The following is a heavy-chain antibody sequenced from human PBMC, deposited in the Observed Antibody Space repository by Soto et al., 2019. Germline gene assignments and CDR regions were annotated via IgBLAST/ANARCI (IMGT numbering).Heavy chain of an antibody. J-gene: IGHJ5*02. D-gene: IGHD2-2*02. CDR3: TRGGPYTYWHRFDP. V-gene: IGHV1-69*01. CDR1: GGTFSTYD. Sequence: QVQLEQSGAEVKKPGSSVKVSCKASGGTFSTYDISWVRQAPGQGLEWMGGIIPMFNTTNYSQKFQGRVTIIADEFTSTVYMDLSSLTSEDTAVYYCTRGGPYTYWHRFDPWGQGTLVTVSS. CDR2: IIPMFNTT.